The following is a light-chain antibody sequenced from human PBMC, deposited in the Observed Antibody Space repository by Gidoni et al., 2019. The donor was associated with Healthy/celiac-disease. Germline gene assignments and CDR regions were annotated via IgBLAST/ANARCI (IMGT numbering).Light chain of an antibody. Sequence: EIVMTQSPATLSVSPRERATLSCRASQSVSSNLAWYRQKPGQAPRLLIYDASTRATGIPARFSGSGSWTDFTLTISRLQSEDFAVDYCQQYINWPPLTFGGGTKVEIK. CDR1: QSVSSN. V-gene: IGKV3-15*01. CDR2: DAS. J-gene: IGKJ4*02. CDR3: QQYINWPPLT.